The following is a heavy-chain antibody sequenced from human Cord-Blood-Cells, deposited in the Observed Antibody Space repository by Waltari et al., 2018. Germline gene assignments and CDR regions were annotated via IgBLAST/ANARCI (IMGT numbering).Heavy chain of an antibody. J-gene: IGHJ3*02. V-gene: IGHV1-18*01. CDR2: ISAYNGNT. Sequence: QVQLVQSGAEVKKPGASVNVYCKASGYTFTSYGISWVRQAPGQGLEWMGWISAYNGNTNYAQKLQGRVTMTTDTSTSTAYMELRSLRSDDTAVYYCARAPPYCTNGVCYDAFDIWGQGTMVTVSS. CDR3: ARAPPYCTNGVCYDAFDI. CDR1: GYTFTSYG. D-gene: IGHD2-8*01.